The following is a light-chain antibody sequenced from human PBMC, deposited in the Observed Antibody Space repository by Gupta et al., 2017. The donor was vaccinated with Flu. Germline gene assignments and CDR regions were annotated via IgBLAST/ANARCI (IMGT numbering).Light chain of an antibody. CDR3: CSYAGSYTGM. J-gene: IGLJ3*02. CDR2: DVT. V-gene: IGLV2-11*01. CDR1: SNDVGAYNY. Sequence: LTQPRSVSGSPGQSVTISCTGTSNDVGAYNYVSWYQHHPGKAPKLLIYDVTKRPSGVPDRFSGSKSGNTASLTISGLQAEEEADDSCCSYAGSYTGMFGGGT.